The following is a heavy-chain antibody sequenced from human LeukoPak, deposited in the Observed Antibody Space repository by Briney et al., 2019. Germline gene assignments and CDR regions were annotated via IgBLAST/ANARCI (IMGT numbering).Heavy chain of an antibody. D-gene: IGHD3-10*01. CDR3: ATLWFGELTAFDI. Sequence: PGGSVRLSCAASGFTFNSYEINWVRQAPGKGLEGVSYISSSGSTIYYADSVKGRFTISRDNDKKSLYLQMNSLRAEDTAVYYCATLWFGELTAFDIWGQGTMVTVSS. CDR2: ISSSGSTI. CDR1: GFTFNSYE. J-gene: IGHJ3*02. V-gene: IGHV3-48*03.